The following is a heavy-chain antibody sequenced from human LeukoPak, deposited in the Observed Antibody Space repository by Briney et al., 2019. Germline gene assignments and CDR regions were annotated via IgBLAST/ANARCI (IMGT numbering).Heavy chain of an antibody. J-gene: IGHJ2*01. CDR3: ARDYGGNWGTYNYFDL. CDR2: IKPSGGST. CDR1: GYTFNTYH. V-gene: IGHV1-46*02. D-gene: IGHD7-27*01. Sequence: ASVKVSFKASGYTFNTYHIHWVRQAPGHGPEWMGIIKPSGGSTTYAQNFQGRVAMTRDTSTSTVYMELSSLTSEDTAVYYCARDYGGNWGTYNYFDLWGRGTLVTVSS.